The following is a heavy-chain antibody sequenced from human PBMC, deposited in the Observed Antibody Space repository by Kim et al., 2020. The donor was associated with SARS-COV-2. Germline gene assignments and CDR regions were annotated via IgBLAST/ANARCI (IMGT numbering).Heavy chain of an antibody. J-gene: IGHJ4*02. CDR1: GGSFSGYY. D-gene: IGHD3-22*01. Sequence: SETLSLTCAVYGGSFSGYYWSWIRQPPGKGLEWIGEINHSGSTNYNPSLKSRVTISVDTSKNQFSLKLSSVTAADTAVYYCARGITMIVYWGQGTLVTVS. V-gene: IGHV4-34*01. CDR3: ARGITMIVY. CDR2: INHSGST.